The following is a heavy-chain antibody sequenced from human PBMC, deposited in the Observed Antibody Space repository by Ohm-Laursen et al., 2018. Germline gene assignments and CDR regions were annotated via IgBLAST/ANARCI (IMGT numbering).Heavy chain of an antibody. D-gene: IGHD3-10*01. CDR2: ISSSSSYI. CDR1: GFTFSSYS. J-gene: IGHJ4*02. Sequence: SLRLSCAASGFTFSSYSMNWVRQAPGKGLEWVSSISSSSSYIYYADSVKGRFTISRDNSKNTLYLQVNSLRAEDTAVYYCAKMELLYYFDYWGQGTLVTVSS. V-gene: IGHV3-21*04. CDR3: AKMELLYYFDY.